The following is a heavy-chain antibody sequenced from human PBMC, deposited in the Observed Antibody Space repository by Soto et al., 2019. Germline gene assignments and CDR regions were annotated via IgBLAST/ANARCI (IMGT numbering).Heavy chain of an antibody. D-gene: IGHD2-15*01. J-gene: IGHJ4*02. CDR1: GFTFSSYA. CDR3: ARERRRRPGRGY. CDR2: ISGSGGST. Sequence: PGGSLRLSCAASGFTFSSYAMSWVRQAPGKGLEWVSAISGSGGSTYYADSVKGRFTISRDNAKNSLYLQMNSLRAEDTAVYYCARERRRRPGRGYRGQGPLVTGSS. V-gene: IGHV3-23*01.